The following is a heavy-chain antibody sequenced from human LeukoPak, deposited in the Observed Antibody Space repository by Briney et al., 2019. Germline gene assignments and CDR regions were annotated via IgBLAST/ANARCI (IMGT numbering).Heavy chain of an antibody. J-gene: IGHJ1*01. Sequence: GESLKISCKGSGYSFTNYWIGWVRQMPGKGLEWMGIIYPGDSDTRYSPSFQGQVTISADKSISTAYLQWSSLKASDTAMYYCARGRQRCSGGDCYSVLQHWGQGTLVTVSS. V-gene: IGHV5-51*01. CDR2: IYPGDSDT. D-gene: IGHD2-21*02. CDR1: GYSFTNYW. CDR3: ARGRQRCSGGDCYSVLQH.